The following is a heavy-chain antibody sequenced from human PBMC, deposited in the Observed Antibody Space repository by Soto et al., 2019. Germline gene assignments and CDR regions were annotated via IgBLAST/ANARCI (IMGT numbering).Heavy chain of an antibody. Sequence: GASVKVSCKASGYTFTGYYMHWVRQAPGQGLEWMGWINPNSGGTNYAQKFQGRVTMTRDTSISTAYMELSRLRSDDTAVYYCARALYYYDSSGSYWGQGTLVTVSS. CDR1: GYTFTGYY. CDR3: ARALYYYDSSGSY. D-gene: IGHD3-22*01. CDR2: INPNSGGT. V-gene: IGHV1-2*02. J-gene: IGHJ4*02.